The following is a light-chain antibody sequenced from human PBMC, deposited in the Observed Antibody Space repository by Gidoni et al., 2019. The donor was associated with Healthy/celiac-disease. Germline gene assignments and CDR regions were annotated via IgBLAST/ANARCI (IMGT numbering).Light chain of an antibody. CDR1: QSLLHSNGYNY. Sequence: DVVMTKSTLSLLVTPGEPASISCRSSQSLLHSNGYNYLDWYLQKPGQSPQLLIYLGSSRASGVPDRFSGSGSGTDFTLKISRVEAEDVGVYYCLQALQSPYTFGQGTKLEIK. CDR3: LQALQSPYT. J-gene: IGKJ2*01. CDR2: LGS. V-gene: IGKV2-28*01.